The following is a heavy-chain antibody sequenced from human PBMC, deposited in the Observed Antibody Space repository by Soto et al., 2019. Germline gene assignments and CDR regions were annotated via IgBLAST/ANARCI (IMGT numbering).Heavy chain of an antibody. CDR3: AKSLGAGCSGGSCYPHWFYP. CDR2: ISGSGGST. V-gene: IGHV3-23*01. D-gene: IGHD2-15*01. CDR1: GFTFSSYA. J-gene: IGHJ5*02. Sequence: EVQLLESGGGLVQPGGSLRLSCAASGFTFSSYAMSWVRQAPGKGLEWVSAISGSGGSTYYADSVKGRFTISRDNSKNTLYLQVDGLRAADTAVYYCAKSLGAGCSGGSCYPHWFYPWGQGTLVTVSS.